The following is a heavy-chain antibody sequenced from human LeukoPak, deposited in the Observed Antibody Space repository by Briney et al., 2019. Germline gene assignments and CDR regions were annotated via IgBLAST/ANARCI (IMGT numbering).Heavy chain of an antibody. CDR2: INHSGST. D-gene: IGHD3-22*01. J-gene: IGHJ4*02. Sequence: SETLSLTCAVYGGSFSGYYWSWIRQPPGKGLEWIGEINHSGSTNYNPSLKSRVTISVDTSKNQFSLKLSSVTAADTAVYYCATSYSSVNFDYWGQGTLVTVSS. CDR3: ATSYSSVNFDY. V-gene: IGHV4-34*01. CDR1: GGSFSGYY.